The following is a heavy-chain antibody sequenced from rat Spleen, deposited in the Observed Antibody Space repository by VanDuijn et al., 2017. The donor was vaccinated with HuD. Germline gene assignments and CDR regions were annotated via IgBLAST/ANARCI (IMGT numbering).Heavy chain of an antibody. CDR2: ISSGGST. CDR3: TRDHSYWGNYYPGGFAY. V-gene: IGHV2S12*01. J-gene: IGHJ2*01. D-gene: IGHD1-12*02. Sequence: QVQLKESGPGLVKPSETLSLTCTVSGFSLTSYLVSWVRQPPGKGLEWIAAISSGGSTYYNSALKSRLSISRDTSKSQVFLKMNSLQTEDTATYYGTRDHSYWGNYYPGGFAYWGQGVMVTVSS. CDR1: GFSLTSYL.